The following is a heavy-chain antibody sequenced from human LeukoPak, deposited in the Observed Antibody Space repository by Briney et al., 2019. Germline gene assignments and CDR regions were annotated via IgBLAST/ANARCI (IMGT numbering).Heavy chain of an antibody. Sequence: GGSLRLSCAASGFMFSSYAMSWVRQAPGKGLEWVANINQDGSEKYYVDSVKGRFTISRDNAKNSLFLQMNSLRAEDTAVYYCATSECSGGSCYSVGGYWGQGTLVTVSS. V-gene: IGHV3-7*01. D-gene: IGHD2-15*01. J-gene: IGHJ4*02. CDR2: INQDGSEK. CDR3: ATSECSGGSCYSVGGY. CDR1: GFMFSSYA.